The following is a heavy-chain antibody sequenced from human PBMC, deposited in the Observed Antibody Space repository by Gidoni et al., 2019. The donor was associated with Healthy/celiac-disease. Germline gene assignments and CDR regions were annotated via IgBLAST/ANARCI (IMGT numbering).Heavy chain of an antibody. CDR3: ARDLSGIAAAGPLKN. V-gene: IGHV3-30-3*01. Sequence: QVQLVASGGGVVQPGRSLRLSCAASGFTFSSYAMHWVRQAPGKGLEWVAVISYDGSKKYYADSVKGRFTISRDNSKNTLYLQMNSLRAEDTAVYYCARDLSGIAAAGPLKNWGQGTLVTVSS. J-gene: IGHJ4*02. D-gene: IGHD6-13*01. CDR1: GFTFSSYA. CDR2: ISYDGSKK.